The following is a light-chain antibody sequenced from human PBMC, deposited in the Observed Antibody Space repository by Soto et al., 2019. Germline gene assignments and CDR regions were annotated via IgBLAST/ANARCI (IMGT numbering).Light chain of an antibody. V-gene: IGKV3-20*01. CDR2: GAS. Sequence: EIVLTQSPDTLSLSPGERATLSCRASQSVGSSYLAWYQQRPGQAPRLLIYGASSRATGIPDRFSGSGAGTDFTLTISRLEPEDSAVYYCQQYGRSPPYTFGQGTKLEIK. J-gene: IGKJ2*01. CDR3: QQYGRSPPYT. CDR1: QSVGSSY.